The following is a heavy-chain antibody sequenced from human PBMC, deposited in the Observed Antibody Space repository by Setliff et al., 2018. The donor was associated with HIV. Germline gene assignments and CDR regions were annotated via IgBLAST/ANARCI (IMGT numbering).Heavy chain of an antibody. CDR2: INVGKGDT. J-gene: IGHJ4*01. Sequence: ASVNVSCKASGYTFTTYSIHWVRQAPGQSLEWMGWINVGKGDTKYSQEFQGRISITTDTSASTGYMELSSLRSDDTAVYFCARGALLAVFDFDHWGHGTLVTVSS. V-gene: IGHV1-3*01. CDR1: GYTFTTYS. CDR3: ARGALLAVFDFDH. D-gene: IGHD3-10*01.